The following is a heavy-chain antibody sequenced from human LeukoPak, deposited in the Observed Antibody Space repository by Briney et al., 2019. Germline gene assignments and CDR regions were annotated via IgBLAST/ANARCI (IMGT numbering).Heavy chain of an antibody. CDR3: ARGPAVTKYYYYGMDV. Sequence: SVKVSCKASGGTFSSYAISWVRQAPGQGLEWMGGIIPIFGTANYAQKFQGRVTITADESTSTAYMELSSLRSEDTAVYYCARGPAVTKYYYYGMDVWGQGPRSPSP. D-gene: IGHD4-11*01. CDR2: IIPIFGTA. V-gene: IGHV1-69*13. CDR1: GGTFSSYA. J-gene: IGHJ6*02.